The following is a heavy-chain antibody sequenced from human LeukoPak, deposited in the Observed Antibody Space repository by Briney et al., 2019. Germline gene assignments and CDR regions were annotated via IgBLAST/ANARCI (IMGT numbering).Heavy chain of an antibody. V-gene: IGHV3-23*01. CDR2: ISGSGGST. CDR3: AKSGVALYYYGMDV. J-gene: IGHJ6*02. CDR1: GFTXXXYA. Sequence: RXSCXXXGFTXXXYAMSWVRQAPGKGLEWVSAISGSGGSTYYADSVKGRFTISRDNSKNTLYLQMNSLRAEDTAVYYCAKSGVALYYYGMDVWGQGTTVTVSS. D-gene: IGHD1-26*01.